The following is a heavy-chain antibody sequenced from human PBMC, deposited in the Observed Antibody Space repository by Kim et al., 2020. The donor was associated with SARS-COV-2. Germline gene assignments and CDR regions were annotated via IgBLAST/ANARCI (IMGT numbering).Heavy chain of an antibody. J-gene: IGHJ4*02. D-gene: IGHD3-9*01. Sequence: SMKRRCSICRDKAKNTMYLQMSSLRDEDTAVYYCARGGVLRYFDWLVFTCWGQGTLVTVSS. V-gene: IGHV3-11*04. CDR3: ARGGVLRYFDWLVFTC.